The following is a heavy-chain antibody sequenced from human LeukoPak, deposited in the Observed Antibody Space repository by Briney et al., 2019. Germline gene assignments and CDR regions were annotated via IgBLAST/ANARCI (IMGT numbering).Heavy chain of an antibody. CDR2: IYTSGST. J-gene: IGHJ4*02. CDR1: GGSISSGSYY. Sequence: SQTLSLTCTVSGGSISSGSYYWSWIRQPAGKGLEWIGRIYTSGSTNYNPSLKSRVTISVDTSKNQFSLKLSSVTAADTAVYYCARLVPERFFQLNPEGYYDYWGQGTLVTVSS. V-gene: IGHV4-61*02. D-gene: IGHD3-3*01. CDR3: ARLVPERFFQLNPEGYYDY.